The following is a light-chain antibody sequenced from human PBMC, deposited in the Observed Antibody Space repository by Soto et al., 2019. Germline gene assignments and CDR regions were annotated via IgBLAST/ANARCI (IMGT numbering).Light chain of an antibody. J-gene: IGLJ2*01. V-gene: IGLV3-21*02. CDR3: QVWDSTDDHHVL. CDR2: DNS. Sequence: SYELTQPPSVSMAPGQTARITCGGNNIGSNSVQWYQQNPGQAPVLVVYDNSDRPSGIPDRFSGSKSGNTATLTISRVEAGDEADYHCQVWDSTDDHHVLFGGGTKVTVL. CDR1: NIGSNS.